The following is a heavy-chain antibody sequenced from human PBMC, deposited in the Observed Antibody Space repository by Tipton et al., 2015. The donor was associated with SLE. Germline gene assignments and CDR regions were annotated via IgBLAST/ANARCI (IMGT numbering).Heavy chain of an antibody. V-gene: IGHV3-48*03. J-gene: IGHJ4*02. CDR3: ARDPPGYCSGGSCPDY. D-gene: IGHD2-15*01. CDR1: GFTFSSYE. Sequence: SLRLSCAASGFTFSSYEMNWVRQAPGKGLEWVSYISSSGSTLYYADSVKGRFTISRDNSKNTLYLQMNSLRAEDTAVYYCARDPPGYCSGGSCPDYWGQGTLVTVSS. CDR2: ISSSGSTL.